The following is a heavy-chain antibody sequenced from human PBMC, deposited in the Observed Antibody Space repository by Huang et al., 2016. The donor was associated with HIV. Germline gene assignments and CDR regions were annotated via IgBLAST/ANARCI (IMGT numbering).Heavy chain of an antibody. CDR2: SRNKANKYAT. D-gene: IGHD3-3*02. J-gene: IGHJ4*02. CDR1: GSNFNT. V-gene: IGHV3-73*01. Sequence: EVQLVESGGGSVQPGGSLILSWAASGSNFNTMHWVRQAYGKGLDWVGRSRNKANKYATAYAASVRGRFTISRDDSRSTAYLQMTSLRIEDTALYYCIILDGDYWGLGIVVTVSS. CDR3: IILDGDY.